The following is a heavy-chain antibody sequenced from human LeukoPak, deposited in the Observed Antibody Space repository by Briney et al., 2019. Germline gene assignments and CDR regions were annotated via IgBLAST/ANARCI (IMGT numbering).Heavy chain of an antibody. Sequence: GGSLRLSCAASGFTFSGYGMNWVRQAPGKGLEWVSAISGSGGSTYYADSVKGRFTISRDNSKNTLYLQMNSLRAEDTAVYYCAKGVKQQQSFIDYWGQGTLVTVSS. J-gene: IGHJ4*02. CDR1: GFTFSGYG. CDR3: AKGVKQQQSFIDY. V-gene: IGHV3-23*01. CDR2: ISGSGGST. D-gene: IGHD6-13*01.